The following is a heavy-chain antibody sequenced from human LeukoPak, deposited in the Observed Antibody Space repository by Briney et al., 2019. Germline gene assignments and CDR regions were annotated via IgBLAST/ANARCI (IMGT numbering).Heavy chain of an antibody. Sequence: ASVKVSCKASGYTFTGYYMHWVRQAPGQGLEWMGWINPNSGGTNYAQKFQGRVTMTRDTSISTAYMELSRLRSDDTAVYYCARGNYDFWSGYHHYFDYWGQGTLVTVSS. CDR2: INPNSGGT. CDR1: GYTFTGYY. D-gene: IGHD3-3*01. J-gene: IGHJ4*02. CDR3: ARGNYDFWSGYHHYFDY. V-gene: IGHV1-2*02.